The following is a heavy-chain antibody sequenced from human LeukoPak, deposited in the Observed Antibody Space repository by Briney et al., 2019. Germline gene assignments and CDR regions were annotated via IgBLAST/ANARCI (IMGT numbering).Heavy chain of an antibody. J-gene: IGHJ6*03. Sequence: ASVKDSCKPSGYTFTSHGITWVRQAPGQGLEWMGWISAYDGNTNYAQKLQGRVTMTTDTSTSTAYMELRSLRSDDTAVYYCARDLYYYDSSGYLYYYYYYYMDVWGKGTTVTVSS. V-gene: IGHV1-18*01. CDR3: ARDLYYYDSSGYLYYYYYYYMDV. CDR2: ISAYDGNT. CDR1: GYTFTSHG. D-gene: IGHD3-22*01.